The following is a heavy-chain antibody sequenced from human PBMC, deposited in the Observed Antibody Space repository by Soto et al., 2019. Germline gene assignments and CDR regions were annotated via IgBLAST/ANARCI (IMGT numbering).Heavy chain of an antibody. J-gene: IGHJ4*02. Sequence: QVQLQESGPGLVKPSETLSLTCTVSGGSVSNYYWSWFRQPAGKGLEWIGLIYTGGSTNYNPSLKRRVTRSVDTSKNQFSLRLTSVTAADTAVYYCARANVGPPGGGSWIMPFDFWGQGTLVTVSS. V-gene: IGHV4-4*07. CDR1: GGSVSNYY. CDR3: ARANVGPPGGGSWIMPFDF. D-gene: IGHD2-15*01. CDR2: IYTGGST.